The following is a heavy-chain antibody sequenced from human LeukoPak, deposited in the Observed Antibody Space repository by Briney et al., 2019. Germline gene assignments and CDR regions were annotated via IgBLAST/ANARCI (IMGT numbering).Heavy chain of an antibody. CDR2: MIGSGGST. D-gene: IGHD3-22*01. CDR3: AKVSYKVVVIQYWYFDL. V-gene: IGHV3-23*01. CDR1: GSTLGSFA. Sequence: GGSLRPSCPAFGSTLGSFAMGWVRQLQGRGLGWVSAMIGSGGSTYYADSVKGRFTISRDNSKNTLYLQMNSLRAEDTAVYYCAKVSYKVVVIQYWYFDLWGRGTLVTVSS. J-gene: IGHJ2*01.